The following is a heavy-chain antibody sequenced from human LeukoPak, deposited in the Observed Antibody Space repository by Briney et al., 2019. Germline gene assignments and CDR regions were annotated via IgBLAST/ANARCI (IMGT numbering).Heavy chain of an antibody. CDR3: ARSRYNLDY. J-gene: IGHJ4*02. CDR1: GFTFSSYD. D-gene: IGHD5-24*01. Sequence: GGSLRLSCAASGFTFSSYDMPWVRQAPGKGPEWVAIIRYDGSNENYADSVKGRFTISRDNSKKTLYLQMNSLRAEDTAVYYCARSRYNLDYWGQGTLVTVSS. CDR2: IRYDGSNE. V-gene: IGHV3-33*01.